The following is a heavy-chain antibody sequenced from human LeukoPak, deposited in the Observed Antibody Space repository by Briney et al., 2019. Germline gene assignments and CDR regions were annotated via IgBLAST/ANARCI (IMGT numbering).Heavy chain of an antibody. CDR1: GGSFSGYY. V-gene: IGHV4-34*01. CDR2: INHSGST. J-gene: IGHJ4*02. CDR3: ARGPGYYDSSGYYSAVSVY. D-gene: IGHD3-22*01. Sequence: PSETLSLTCAVYGGSFSGYYWSWIRQPPGKGREWIGEINHSGSTNYNPSLKSRVTISVHTSKNQFSLKLSSVTAADTAVYYWARGPGYYDSSGYYSAVSVYWGQGTLVTVSS.